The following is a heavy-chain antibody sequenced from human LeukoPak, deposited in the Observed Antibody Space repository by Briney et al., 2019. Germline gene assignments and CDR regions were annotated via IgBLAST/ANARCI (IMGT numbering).Heavy chain of an antibody. V-gene: IGHV4-59*08. Sequence: SETLSLTCTVSGGSISSYYWSWIRQAPGKGLEWIGYIYYSGSTNYNPSLKSRVTISVDTSKNQFSLKVSSVTAADTAVYYCARGITAYLFDYWGQGTLVTVSS. CDR2: IYYSGST. J-gene: IGHJ4*02. D-gene: IGHD1-14*01. CDR3: ARGITAYLFDY. CDR1: GGSISSYY.